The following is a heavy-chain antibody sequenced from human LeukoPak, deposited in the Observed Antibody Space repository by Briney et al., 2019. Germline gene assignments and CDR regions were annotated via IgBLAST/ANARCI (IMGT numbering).Heavy chain of an antibody. V-gene: IGHV3-7*03. CDR1: GFTFSSYW. CDR2: IKQEGSQK. Sequence: PGGSLRLSCAASGFTFSSYWVSWVRQARGKGLEWVANIKQEGSQKYYVDSVKGRFTISRDNAKNSLYLQMNSLRAEDTAVYYCARVGSSADGDYVGLGYWGQGTLVTVSS. D-gene: IGHD4-17*01. CDR3: ARVGSSADGDYVGLGY. J-gene: IGHJ4*02.